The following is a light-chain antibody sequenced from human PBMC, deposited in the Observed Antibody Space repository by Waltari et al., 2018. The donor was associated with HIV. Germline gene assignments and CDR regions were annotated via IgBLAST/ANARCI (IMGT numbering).Light chain of an antibody. CDR1: SSNIGNNY. Sequence: QSVLTQPPSVSAAPGQKVTISCSGSSSNIGNNYVSWYQQLPGTAPQLLIYENNKRPSGIPDRCSGSKSGTSATLGITGLQTGDEADYYCGTWDSSLSAWVFGGGTKLTVL. CDR2: ENN. V-gene: IGLV1-51*02. J-gene: IGLJ3*02. CDR3: GTWDSSLSAWV.